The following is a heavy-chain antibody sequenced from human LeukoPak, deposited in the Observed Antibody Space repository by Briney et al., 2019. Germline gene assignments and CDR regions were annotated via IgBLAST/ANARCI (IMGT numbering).Heavy chain of an antibody. J-gene: IGHJ4*02. CDR1: GFTFSTFG. V-gene: IGHV3-30*02. CDR2: IGYSGANT. Sequence: GGSVRLSCAAPGFTFSTFGMHWVRQAPGEGLEWVAYIGYSGANTYYADSVKGRFTISRDDSKNTVHLQMNSLRAADTALYSCARDLNGKFYIAYWGQGTLVTVSS. D-gene: IGHD2-8*01. CDR3: ARDLNGKFYIAY.